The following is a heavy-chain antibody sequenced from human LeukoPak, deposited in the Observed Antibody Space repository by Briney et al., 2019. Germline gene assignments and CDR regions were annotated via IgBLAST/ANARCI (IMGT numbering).Heavy chain of an antibody. CDR3: AREKIQLWSSFYYYGMDV. J-gene: IGHJ6*02. V-gene: IGHV1-46*01. CDR2: INPSGGST. CDR1: GYTFTSYY. Sequence: ASVKVSCKASGYTFTSYYMHWVRQAPGQGLEWMGIINPSGGSTSYAQKFQGRVTMTRDTSTSTVYVELSSLRSEDTAVYYCAREKIQLWSSFYYYGMDVWGQGTTVTVSS. D-gene: IGHD5-18*01.